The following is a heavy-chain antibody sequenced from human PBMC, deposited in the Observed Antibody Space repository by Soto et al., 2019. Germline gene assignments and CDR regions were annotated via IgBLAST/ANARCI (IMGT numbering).Heavy chain of an antibody. J-gene: IGHJ4*02. Sequence: GASVKVSCKASGYTFKSYQIYWVRQAPGQRLECMGWINISNGNTEYSQNFQGRVTMTRDTSASTAYMELSSLRSEDTAVYYCARDTDLTLVTTLDYWGQGTTVTVYS. D-gene: IGHD4-17*01. CDR2: INISNGNT. CDR3: ARDTDLTLVTTLDY. CDR1: GYTFKSYQ. V-gene: IGHV1-3*04.